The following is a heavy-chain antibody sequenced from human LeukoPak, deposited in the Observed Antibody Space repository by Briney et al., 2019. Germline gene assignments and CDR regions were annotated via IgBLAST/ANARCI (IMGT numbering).Heavy chain of an antibody. V-gene: IGHV4-59*01. CDR1: GGSINSYY. Sequence: SETLSLTCAVSGGSINSYYWTWIRQSPGKGLEWIGYIYSTGVTDYNPSLKSRVTMSVNTSKNQFSLKLTSVTRVDTTVYYCGREGSTVMGTFDYWGQGTLVTVSS. J-gene: IGHJ4*02. D-gene: IGHD5-18*01. CDR2: IYSTGVT. CDR3: GREGSTVMGTFDY.